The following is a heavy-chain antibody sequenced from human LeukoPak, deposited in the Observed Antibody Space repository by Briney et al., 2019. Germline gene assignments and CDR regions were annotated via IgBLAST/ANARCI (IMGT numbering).Heavy chain of an antibody. CDR1: GFTFSSYG. CDR3: ARDPTAYYDSSGYCQNTIDY. CDR2: IWYDGSNK. D-gene: IGHD3-22*01. J-gene: IGHJ4*02. V-gene: IGHV3-33*08. Sequence: GSLRLSCAASGFTFSSYGMHWVRQAPGKGLEWVAVIWYDGSNKYYADSVKGRFTISRDNSKNTLYLQMNSLRAEDTAVYYCARDPTAYYDSSGYCQNTIDYWGRGTLVTVSS.